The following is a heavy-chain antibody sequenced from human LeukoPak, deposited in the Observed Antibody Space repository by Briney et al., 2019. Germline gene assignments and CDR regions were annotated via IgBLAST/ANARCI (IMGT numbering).Heavy chain of an antibody. CDR1: GFTFSSFW. V-gene: IGHV3-7*03. D-gene: IGHD3-10*01. J-gene: IGHJ3*02. CDR3: AKSNGYGLIDI. Sequence: GGSLRLSCAASGFTFSSFWMSWVRQAPGKGLEWVANIKQDGSEKYYVDSVKGRFTISRDNAKNSLYQQMNSLRAEDTAVYYCAKSNGYGLIDIWGQGTMVTVSS. CDR2: IKQDGSEK.